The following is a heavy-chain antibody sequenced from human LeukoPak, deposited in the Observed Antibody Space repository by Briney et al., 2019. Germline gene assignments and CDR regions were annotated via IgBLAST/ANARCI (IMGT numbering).Heavy chain of an antibody. V-gene: IGHV4-34*01. CDR3: ARGGVVVVAAAMRHFDY. CDR2: INHSGST. D-gene: IGHD2-2*01. CDR1: GGSFSGYC. J-gene: IGHJ4*02. Sequence: SETLSLTCAVYGGSFSGYCWSWIRQPPGKGLEWIGEINHSGSTNYNPSLKSRVTISVDTSKNQFSLKLSSVTAADTAVYYCARGGVVVVAAAMRHFDYWGQGTLVTVSS.